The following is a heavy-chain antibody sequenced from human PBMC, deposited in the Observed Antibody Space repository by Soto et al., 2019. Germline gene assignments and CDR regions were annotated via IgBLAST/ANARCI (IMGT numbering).Heavy chain of an antibody. CDR2: IIPIFGTA. CDR1: GGTFSSYA. J-gene: IGHJ6*02. Sequence: QVQLVQSGAEVKKPGSSVKVSCKASGGTFSSYAISWVRQAPGQGLEWMGGIIPIFGTANYAQKFQGRVTITADESTSTAYMELSSLRSEDTAVYYCARDEGGYSCYESYGMDVWGQGTTVTVSS. D-gene: IGHD5-12*01. CDR3: ARDEGGYSCYESYGMDV. V-gene: IGHV1-69*01.